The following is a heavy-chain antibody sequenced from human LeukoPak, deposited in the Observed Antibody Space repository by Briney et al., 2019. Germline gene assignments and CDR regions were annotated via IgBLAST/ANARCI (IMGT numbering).Heavy chain of an antibody. CDR1: GFTVSSNY. Sequence: GGSLRLSCAASGFTVSSNYMSWVRQAPGKGLEWVSVIYSGGSTYYADSVKGRFTISRDNSKNTLYLQMNSLRAEDTAVYYCARGNYYYYYMDVWGKGTTVTVSS. CDR2: IYSGGST. J-gene: IGHJ6*03. CDR3: ARGNYYYYYMDV. V-gene: IGHV3-53*01.